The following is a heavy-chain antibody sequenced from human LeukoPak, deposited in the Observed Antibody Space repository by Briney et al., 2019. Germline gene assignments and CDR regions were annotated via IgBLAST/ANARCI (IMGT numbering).Heavy chain of an antibody. Sequence: SETLSLTCTVSGGSISSSSYYWGWIRRPPGKGLEWIGSIYYSGSTYYNPSLKSRVTISVDTSKNQFSLKLSSVTAADTAVYYCARHVVDIVATIGSKGYFDYWGQGTLVTVSS. CDR2: IYYSGST. J-gene: IGHJ4*02. CDR3: ARHVVDIVATIGSKGYFDY. D-gene: IGHD5-12*01. CDR1: GGSISSSSYY. V-gene: IGHV4-39*01.